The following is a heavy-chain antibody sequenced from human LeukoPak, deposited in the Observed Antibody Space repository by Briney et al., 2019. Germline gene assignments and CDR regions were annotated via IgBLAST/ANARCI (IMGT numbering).Heavy chain of an antibody. Sequence: ASVKVSCKASGYTFNRHGISWARQAPGQGLEWMGWISAYNGDTKYAQKLQGRVTMTTDTSTSTAYMELRSLRSDDTAVYYCARDSYYYDSSGYYAGYYYYGMDVWGQGTTVTVSS. CDR1: GYTFNRHG. CDR3: ARDSYYYDSSGYYAGYYYYGMDV. D-gene: IGHD3-22*01. V-gene: IGHV1-18*01. J-gene: IGHJ6*02. CDR2: ISAYNGDT.